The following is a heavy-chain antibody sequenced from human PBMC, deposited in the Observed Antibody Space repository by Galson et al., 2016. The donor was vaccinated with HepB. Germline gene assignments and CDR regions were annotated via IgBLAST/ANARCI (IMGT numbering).Heavy chain of an antibody. Sequence: SLRLSCAASGFTFRDYGMTWVRQAPGTGLEVVASMSRSGDSTDYDDSVKGRFTISRDNSKNTLSLQMNSLTADDTAIYYCVQGSTAPAVWGKGTTVTVSS. CDR1: GFTFRDYG. CDR2: MSRSGDST. D-gene: IGHD2-2*01. CDR3: VQGSTAPAV. J-gene: IGHJ6*04. V-gene: IGHV3-23*01.